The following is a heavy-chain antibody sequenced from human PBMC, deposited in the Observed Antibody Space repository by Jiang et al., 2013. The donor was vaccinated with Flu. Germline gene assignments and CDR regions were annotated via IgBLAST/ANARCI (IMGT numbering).Heavy chain of an antibody. V-gene: IGHV3-23*01. D-gene: IGHD1-26*01. CDR2: ISGSGGST. CDR1: GFTFSSYA. CDR3: AKDSGSHRPLWVDC. Sequence: QLLESGGGLVQPGGSLRLSCAASGFTFSSYAMELVRQAPGKGLEWVSGISGSGGSTYYADSVKGRFTISRDNSKNTLYLQMSSLRAEDTAVYYCAKDSGSHRPLWVDCWGHGTLVTVSS. J-gene: IGHJ4*01.